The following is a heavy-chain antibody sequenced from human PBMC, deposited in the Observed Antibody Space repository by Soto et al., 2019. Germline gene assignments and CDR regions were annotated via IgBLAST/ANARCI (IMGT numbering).Heavy chain of an antibody. CDR3: ARESAALNWFDP. Sequence: GESLKISCAASGFTFSSYSMNWVRQAPGKGLEWVSYISSSSSTIYYADSVKGRFTISRDNAKNSLYLQMNSLRDEDTAVYYCARESAALNWFDPWGQGTWSPSPQ. CDR2: ISSSSSTI. D-gene: IGHD2-2*01. J-gene: IGHJ5*02. V-gene: IGHV3-48*02. CDR1: GFTFSSYS.